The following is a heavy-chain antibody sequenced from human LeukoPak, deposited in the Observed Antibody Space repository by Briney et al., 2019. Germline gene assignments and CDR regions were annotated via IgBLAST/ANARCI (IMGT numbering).Heavy chain of an antibody. CDR1: GFTFSSYA. D-gene: IGHD6-13*01. V-gene: IGHV3-23*01. CDR3: AKPTQDDSSSWYPVYYYYGMDV. CDR2: ISGSGGST. Sequence: PGGSLRLSCAASGFTFSSYAMSWVRQAPGKGLERVSAISGSGGSTYYADSVKGRFTISRDNSKNTLYLQMNSLRAEDTAVYYCAKPTQDDSSSWYPVYYYYGMDVWGQGTTVTVSS. J-gene: IGHJ6*02.